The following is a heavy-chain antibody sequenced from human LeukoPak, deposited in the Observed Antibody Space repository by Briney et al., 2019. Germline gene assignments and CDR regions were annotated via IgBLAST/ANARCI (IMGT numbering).Heavy chain of an antibody. CDR3: AGASYYDYVWGSPLFDY. V-gene: IGHV4-34*01. CDR2: INHSGST. J-gene: IGHJ4*02. CDR1: GGSFSGYY. Sequence: PSETLSLTCAVYGGSFSGYYWSWIRQPPGKGLEWIGEINHSGSTNYNPSLKSRVTISVDTSKNQFSLKLSSVTAAATAVYYCAGASYYDYVWGSPLFDYWGQGTLVTVSS. D-gene: IGHD3-16*01.